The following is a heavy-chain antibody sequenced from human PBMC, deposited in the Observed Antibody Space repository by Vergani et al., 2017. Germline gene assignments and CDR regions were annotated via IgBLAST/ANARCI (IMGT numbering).Heavy chain of an antibody. V-gene: IGHV3-23*01. D-gene: IGHD3-3*01. J-gene: IGHJ4*02. Sequence: EVQLLESGGGLVQPGGSLRLSCAASGFTFSSYAMSWVRQAPGKGLEWVSAISGSVGSTYYADSVKGRFTISRDNSKNTLYLQMNSLRAEDTAVYYCAKDRGFWSGYPDCWGQGTLVTVSS. CDR2: ISGSVGST. CDR1: GFTFSSYA. CDR3: AKDRGFWSGYPDC.